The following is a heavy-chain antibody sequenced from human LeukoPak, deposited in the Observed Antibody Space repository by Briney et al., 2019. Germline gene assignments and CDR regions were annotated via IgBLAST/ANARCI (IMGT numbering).Heavy chain of an antibody. CDR2: MNPNSGNT. V-gene: IGHV1-8*01. CDR3: AINTIFGVVIQIFDY. D-gene: IGHD3-3*01. J-gene: IGHJ4*02. CDR1: AYTFTSYD. Sequence: ASVTVSCKASAYTFTSYDINWVRQATGQGLEWMGWMNPNSGNTGYAQKFQGRVTMTRNTSISTAYMELSSLRSEDTAVYYCAINTIFGVVIQIFDYWGQGTLVTVSS.